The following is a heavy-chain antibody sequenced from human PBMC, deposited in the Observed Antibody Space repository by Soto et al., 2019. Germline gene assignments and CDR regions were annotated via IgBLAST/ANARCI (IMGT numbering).Heavy chain of an antibody. CDR1: VFAFSSQA. V-gene: IGHV3-23*01. CDR3: TRHSGNDQAGRNFDS. Sequence: GGPLTLYCAASVFAFSSQAMSWVRRAPGKGLEWVSAIGAGSTPVYADSVKGRFTISRDNSKNTLYLQMNSLGVEDTAVYYCTRHSGNDQAGRNFDSWGQGTLVTVSS. D-gene: IGHD1-26*01. CDR2: IGAGSTP. J-gene: IGHJ4*02.